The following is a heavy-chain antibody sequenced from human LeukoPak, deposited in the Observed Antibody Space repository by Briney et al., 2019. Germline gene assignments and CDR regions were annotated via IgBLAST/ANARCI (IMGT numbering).Heavy chain of an antibody. J-gene: IGHJ4*02. CDR1: GYTLTELS. CDR2: FDPEDGET. CDR3: ATVLPTELAFDY. D-gene: IGHD6-13*01. V-gene: IGHV1-24*01. Sequence: ASVKVSYKVSGYTLTELSMHWVRQAPGKGLEWMGGFDPEDGETIYAQKFQGRVTTTEDTSTDTAYMELSSLRSEDTAVYYCATVLPTELAFDYWGQGTLVTVSS.